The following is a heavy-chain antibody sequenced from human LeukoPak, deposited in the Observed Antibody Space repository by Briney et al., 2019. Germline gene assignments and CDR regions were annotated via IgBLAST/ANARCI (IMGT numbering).Heavy chain of an antibody. V-gene: IGHV3-43*02. CDR3: AKCVYSNIYYWFDP. CDR1: GFTFEDYG. CDR2: TTGNGVST. Sequence: GGSLRLSCAASGFTFEDYGMHWVRQAPGKGLEWVSLTTGNGVSTYYADSVKGRFTISRDNSKNSLYLQMNSLRTEDTALYYCAKCVYSNIYYWFDPWGQGTLVSVSS. J-gene: IGHJ5*02. D-gene: IGHD6-13*01.